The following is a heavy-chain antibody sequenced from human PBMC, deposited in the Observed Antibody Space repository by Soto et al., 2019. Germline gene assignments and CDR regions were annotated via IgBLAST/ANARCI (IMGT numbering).Heavy chain of an antibody. CDR1: GFTFSSYE. J-gene: IGHJ6*02. CDR2: ISSSGSTI. Sequence: LSLSCAASGFTFSSYEMNWVRQAPGKGLEWVSYISSSGSTIYYADSVKGRFTISRDNAKNSLYLQMNSLRAEDTAVYYCAREGVDTAMAGPYYYYGMDVWGQGTTVTVSS. CDR3: AREGVDTAMAGPYYYYGMDV. D-gene: IGHD5-18*01. V-gene: IGHV3-48*03.